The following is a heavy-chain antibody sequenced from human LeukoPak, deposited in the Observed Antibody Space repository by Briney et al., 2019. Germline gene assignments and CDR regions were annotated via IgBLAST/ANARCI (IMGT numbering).Heavy chain of an antibody. J-gene: IGHJ5*02. CDR2: IYGSGTT. D-gene: IGHD3-16*01. V-gene: IGHV4-61*08. CDR3: ASLYTNVAPGRWFGP. CDR1: GGSVSSGGYY. Sequence: SESLSLTCTGSGGSVSSGGYYWNCIRQPPGKGLDSAGYIYGSGTTNVNSSLKSRATVSVDTSKKQFPQNLSLVTAAETAEHCCASLYTNVAPGRWFGPWGQGTLVTVSS.